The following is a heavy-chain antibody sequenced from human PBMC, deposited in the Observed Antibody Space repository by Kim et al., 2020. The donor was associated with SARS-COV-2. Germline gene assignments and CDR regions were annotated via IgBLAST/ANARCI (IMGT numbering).Heavy chain of an antibody. CDR3: ARSDGSGYDYSPYNVAEYYFDY. CDR1: GFTFSSYS. CDR2: ISSSSSTI. Sequence: GGSLRLSCAASGFTFSSYSMNWVRQAPGKGLEWVSYISSSSSTIYYADSVKGRFTISRDNAKNSLYLQMNSLRDEDTAVYYCARSDGSGYDYSPYNVAEYYFDYWGQGTLVTVSS. V-gene: IGHV3-48*02. D-gene: IGHD5-12*01. J-gene: IGHJ4*02.